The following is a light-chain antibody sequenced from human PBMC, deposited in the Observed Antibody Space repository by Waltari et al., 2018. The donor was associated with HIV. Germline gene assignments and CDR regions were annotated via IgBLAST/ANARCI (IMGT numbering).Light chain of an antibody. Sequence: QSALTQPASVSGSPGQSITISCTGTSSDVVSYNYVSWYQHHPGKATKLMIYEVSNRPSGVSNRFSGSKSGYTASLTISGLQAEDEADYYCSSYTSTSTSCVFGTGTKVTVL. CDR2: EVS. J-gene: IGLJ1*01. CDR1: SSDVVSYNY. CDR3: SSYTSTSTSCV. V-gene: IGLV2-14*01.